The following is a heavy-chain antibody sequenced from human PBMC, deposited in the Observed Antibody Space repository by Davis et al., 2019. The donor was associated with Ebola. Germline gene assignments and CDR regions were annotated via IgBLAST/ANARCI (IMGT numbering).Heavy chain of an antibody. CDR3: ARNGPVPNWYYFDI. J-gene: IGHJ4*02. CDR2: ISSNGSTI. D-gene: IGHD1-1*01. CDR1: GFTFSDYY. V-gene: IGHV3-11*01. Sequence: GESLKISCAASGFTFSDYYMSWIRQAPGKGLEWVSYISSNGSTIYYADSVKGRFTISRDNAKNSLYLPRNDLRAEDTAIYYCARNGPVPNWYYFDIWGQGTLVDASS.